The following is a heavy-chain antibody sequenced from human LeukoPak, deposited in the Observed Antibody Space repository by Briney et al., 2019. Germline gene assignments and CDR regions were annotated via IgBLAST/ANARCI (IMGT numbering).Heavy chain of an antibody. CDR2: ISSSSSII. Sequence: GGSLRLSCADSGFTFSSYSMNWVRQAPGKGLEWVSYISSSSSIIYYADSVKGRFTISIENAKNSLYLQMNSLRAGDTAVYYCARDTHIYGDYGMDVWGQGTTVTVSS. CDR3: ARDTHIYGDYGMDV. CDR1: GFTFSSYS. J-gene: IGHJ6*02. D-gene: IGHD4-17*01. V-gene: IGHV3-48*01.